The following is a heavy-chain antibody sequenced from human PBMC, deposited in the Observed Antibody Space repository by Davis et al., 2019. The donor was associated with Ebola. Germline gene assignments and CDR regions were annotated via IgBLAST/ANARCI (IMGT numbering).Heavy chain of an antibody. Sequence: GESLKISCAASGFTFSSYGMHWVRQAPGKGLEWVAVIWYDGSNKYYADSVKGRFTISRDNSKNTLYLQMNSLRAEDMAVYYCARALYYDSSGHDYWGQGTLVTVSS. CDR1: GFTFSSYG. CDR2: IWYDGSNK. D-gene: IGHD3-22*01. J-gene: IGHJ4*02. CDR3: ARALYYDSSGHDY. V-gene: IGHV3-33*01.